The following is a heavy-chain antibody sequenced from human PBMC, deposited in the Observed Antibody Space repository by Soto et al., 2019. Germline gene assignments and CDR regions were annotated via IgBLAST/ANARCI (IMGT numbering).Heavy chain of an antibody. D-gene: IGHD3-22*01. CDR3: ARDLRYYDSSGYPDY. J-gene: IGHJ4*02. Sequence: GSLRLSCAASGFTFSSYGMHWVRQAPGKGLEWVAVIWYDGSNKYYADSVKGRFTISRDNSKNTLYLQMNSLRAEDTAVYYCARDLRYYDSSGYPDYWGQGTLVTVSS. CDR1: GFTFSSYG. CDR2: IWYDGSNK. V-gene: IGHV3-33*01.